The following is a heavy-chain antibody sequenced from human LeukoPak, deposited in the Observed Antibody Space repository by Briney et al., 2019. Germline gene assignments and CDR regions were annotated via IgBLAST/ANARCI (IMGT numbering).Heavy chain of an antibody. CDR2: ISSSSSYI. Sequence: GGSLRLSCAASGFTFSSYSMNWVRQAPGKGLEWVSSISSSSSYIYYADSVKGRFTISRDNAKNSLYLQMSSLRAEDTAVYYCARGMVRGDPSYYYYMDVWGKGTTVTVSS. CDR1: GFTFSSYS. J-gene: IGHJ6*03. V-gene: IGHV3-21*01. D-gene: IGHD3-10*01. CDR3: ARGMVRGDPSYYYYMDV.